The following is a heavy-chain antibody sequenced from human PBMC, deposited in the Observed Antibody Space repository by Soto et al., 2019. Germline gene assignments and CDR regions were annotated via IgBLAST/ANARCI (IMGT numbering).Heavy chain of an antibody. CDR1: GFTFSSYG. CDR2: ISYDGSNK. Sequence: QVQLVESGGGVVQPGRSLRLSCAASGFTFSSYGMHWVRQAPGKGLERVAGISYDGSNKYYADSVKGRFTSSSDNSENTVYLQMNSLRAEDTAVYYCAKDPEVTMIVPAAGPSWGQGTLVTVSS. CDR3: AKDPEVTMIVPAAGPS. V-gene: IGHV3-30*18. D-gene: IGHD3-22*01. J-gene: IGHJ4*02.